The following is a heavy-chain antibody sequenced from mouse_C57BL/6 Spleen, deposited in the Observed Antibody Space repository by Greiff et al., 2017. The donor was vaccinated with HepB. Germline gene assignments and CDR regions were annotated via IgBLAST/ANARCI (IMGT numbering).Heavy chain of an antibody. D-gene: IGHD2-5*01. V-gene: IGHV1-19*01. Sequence: VQLKESGPVLVKPGASVKMSCKASGYTFTDYYMNWVKQSHGKSLEWIGVINPYNGGTSYNQKFKGKATLTVDKSSSTAYMELNSLTSEDSAVYYCARRSNYEAMDYWGQGTSVTVSS. CDR2: INPYNGGT. CDR3: ARRSNYEAMDY. J-gene: IGHJ4*01. CDR1: GYTFTDYY.